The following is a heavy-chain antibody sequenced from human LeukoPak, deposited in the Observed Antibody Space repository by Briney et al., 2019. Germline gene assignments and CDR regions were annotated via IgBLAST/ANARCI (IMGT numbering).Heavy chain of an antibody. Sequence: GGSLRLSCAASGFTFSSYAMSWVRQAPGKGLEWVSAISGSGGSTYYADSVKGRFTISRDNSKNTLYLQMNSLRAEDTAVYYCAKLNRGRITMIVVVKDAFDIWGQGTMVTVSS. CDR1: GFTFSSYA. D-gene: IGHD3-22*01. J-gene: IGHJ3*02. CDR3: AKLNRGRITMIVVVKDAFDI. V-gene: IGHV3-23*01. CDR2: ISGSGGST.